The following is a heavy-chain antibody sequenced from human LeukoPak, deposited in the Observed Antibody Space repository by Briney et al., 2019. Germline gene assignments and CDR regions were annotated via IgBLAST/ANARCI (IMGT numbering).Heavy chain of an antibody. CDR2: ISGDGGST. CDR3: ATKGGFCRDANCYGGPFDY. D-gene: IGHD2-15*01. CDR1: GFTFSYYV. J-gene: IGHJ4*02. Sequence: GSLRLSCAASGFTFSYYVVCLVLQPAGEVLELVSGISGDGGSTYYTDSEKGRFTISRDNTKNTLYLQMNSLRVEDTDVYYCATKGGFCRDANCYGGPFDYWGQGTQVTVSS. V-gene: IGHV3-23*01.